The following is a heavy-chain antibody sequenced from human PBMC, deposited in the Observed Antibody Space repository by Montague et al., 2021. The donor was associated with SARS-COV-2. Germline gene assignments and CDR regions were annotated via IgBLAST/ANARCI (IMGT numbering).Heavy chain of an antibody. D-gene: IGHD2-15*01. CDR1: GGSISSSSYY. CDR2: IYYSGST. CDR3: ARHEGVVVAATYTGLSVPPGWFDP. Sequence: SETLSLTCTVSGGSISSSSYYWGWIRQPPGKGLEWIGSIYYSGSTYYNLSLKSRVTISVDTSKNQFSLKLSSVTAAETAVYYCARHEGVVVAATYTGLSVPPGWFDPWGQGTLVTVSS. J-gene: IGHJ5*02. V-gene: IGHV4-39*01.